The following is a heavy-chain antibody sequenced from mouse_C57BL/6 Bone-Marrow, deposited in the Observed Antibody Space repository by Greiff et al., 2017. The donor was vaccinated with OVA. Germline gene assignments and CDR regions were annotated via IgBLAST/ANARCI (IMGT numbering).Heavy chain of an antibody. V-gene: IGHV14-4*01. J-gene: IGHJ4*01. CDR3: TTSFWGAMGC. CDR2: IDPENGDT. Sequence: VQLQQSGAELVRPGASVKLSCTASGFNIKDDYMHWVKQRPEQGLEWIGWIDPENGDTEYASKFQGKATITADTSSNTAYLQPSSLRSEDTAVDYCTTSFWGAMGCWGQGTSVTVSS. D-gene: IGHD1-2*01. CDR1: GFNIKDDY.